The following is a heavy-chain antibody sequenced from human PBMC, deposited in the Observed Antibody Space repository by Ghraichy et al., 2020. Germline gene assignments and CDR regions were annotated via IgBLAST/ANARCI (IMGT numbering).Heavy chain of an antibody. D-gene: IGHD2-2*01. J-gene: IGHJ6*02. CDR1: RRSFSGYY. CDR3: ARGTRYCSSTSCSNGMDYYYYYGMDV. Sequence: SETLSLTCAVYRRSFSGYYWSWIRQPPGKGLEWIGEINHSGSTNYNPSLKSRISISVDTSKNQFSLKLSSVTAADTGVYYCARGTRYCSSTSCSNGMDYYYYYGMDVWGQGTTVTVSS. CDR2: INHSGST. V-gene: IGHV4-34*01.